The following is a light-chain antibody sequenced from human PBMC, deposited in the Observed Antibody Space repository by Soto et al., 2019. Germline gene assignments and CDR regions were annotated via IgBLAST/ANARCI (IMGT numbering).Light chain of an antibody. V-gene: IGKV3D-15*01. Sequence: VMTQSPANLSVSPREGVTLFCRASQSVATNLAWYQLKPGQAPRLLIYASSTRATGIPATFSGSGSGTQFSLTISSVQSEDSAVYYCQQYYHWGLSFGGGTKVEI. CDR1: QSVATN. J-gene: IGKJ4*01. CDR3: QQYYHWGLS. CDR2: ASS.